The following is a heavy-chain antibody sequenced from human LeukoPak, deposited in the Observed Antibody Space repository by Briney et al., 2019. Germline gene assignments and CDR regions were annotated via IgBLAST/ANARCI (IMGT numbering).Heavy chain of an antibody. V-gene: IGHV4-39*01. J-gene: IGHJ4*02. CDR2: LYYSGST. CDR1: GGSISSSTYY. D-gene: IGHD3-22*01. CDR3: AGPLLTYYSDSSTYS. Sequence: SETLSLTCTVSGGSISSSTYYWGWIRPPPGKGLEWIVILYYSGSTSYNPDLQSRFTISIDTSKNQFSLKLSSVTAADTAVYYCAGPLLTYYSDSSTYSWGQGTLVTVSS.